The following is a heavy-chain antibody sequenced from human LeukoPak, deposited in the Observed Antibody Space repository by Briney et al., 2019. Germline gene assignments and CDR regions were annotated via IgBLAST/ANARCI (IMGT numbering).Heavy chain of an antibody. CDR3: ARGGLISLANTPLGAFDI. CDR1: GGSISSSSYY. J-gene: IGHJ3*02. D-gene: IGHD3/OR15-3a*01. CDR2: IYYSGST. V-gene: IGHV4-39*07. Sequence: SETLSLTCTVSGGSISSSSYYWGWIRQPPGKGLEWIGSIYYSGSTYYNPSLKSRVTISVDTSKNQFSLHLNSVTPEDTAVYFCARGGLISLANTPLGAFDIWGQGTMVSVSS.